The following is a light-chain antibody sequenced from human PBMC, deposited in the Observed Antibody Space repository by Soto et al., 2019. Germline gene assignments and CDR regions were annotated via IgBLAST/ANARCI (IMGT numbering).Light chain of an antibody. J-gene: IGLJ2*01. CDR1: STDIGAGYR. V-gene: IGLV1-40*01. Sequence: QSVLTQSPSVSGAPGERVTISCTGSSTDIGAGYRVRWYQQVPGTAPKLLINGPSGVSARFSGSKSGTSASLAITGLQAEDEAEYYCQSYDTSLSAVVFGGGTKLTVL. CDR3: QSYDTSLSAVV.